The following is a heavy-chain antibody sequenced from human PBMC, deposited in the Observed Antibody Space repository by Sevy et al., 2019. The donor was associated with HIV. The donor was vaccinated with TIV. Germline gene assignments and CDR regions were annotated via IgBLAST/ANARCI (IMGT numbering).Heavy chain of an antibody. V-gene: IGHV3-66*02. CDR3: VSLFLSYRSGCSYFDY. D-gene: IGHD6-19*01. CDR1: GFTVNDKY. J-gene: IGHJ4*02. Sequence: GGSLRLSCAISGFTVNDKYIIWVRQAPGKGLEWVSVIFSSGSTYYADSAKGRFTISRDNSKNTAYLQMNSVRAEDTAVYYCVSLFLSYRSGCSYFDYWGQGTLVTVSS. CDR2: IFSSGST.